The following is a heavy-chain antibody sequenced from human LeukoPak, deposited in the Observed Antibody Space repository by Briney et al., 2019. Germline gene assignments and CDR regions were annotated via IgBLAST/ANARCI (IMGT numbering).Heavy chain of an antibody. V-gene: IGHV3-23*01. Sequence: GGSLRLSCAGSGFTFSSYAMSWVRQAPGKGLEWVSAISDTGATTYDADSVKGRFTISRDNSRSTLYLQMNSLRAEDTALYYCAKDASIGRYCTNGVCSPFDYWGQGTLVTVSS. J-gene: IGHJ4*02. D-gene: IGHD2-8*01. CDR3: AKDASIGRYCTNGVCSPFDY. CDR2: ISDTGATT. CDR1: GFTFSSYA.